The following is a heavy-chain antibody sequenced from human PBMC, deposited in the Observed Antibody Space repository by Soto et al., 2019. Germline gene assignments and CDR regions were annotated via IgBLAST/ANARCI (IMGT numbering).Heavy chain of an antibody. D-gene: IGHD3-22*01. Sequence: SETLSLTCTVSGGSISSSSYYWGWIRQPPGKGLEWIGSIYYSGSTYYNPSLKSRVTISVDTSKNQFSLKLSSVTAADTAVYYCARPARTNYYDSSGYLAKGYYFDYWGQGTLVTVS. CDR1: GGSISSSSYY. V-gene: IGHV4-39*01. CDR3: ARPARTNYYDSSGYLAKGYYFDY. J-gene: IGHJ4*02. CDR2: IYYSGST.